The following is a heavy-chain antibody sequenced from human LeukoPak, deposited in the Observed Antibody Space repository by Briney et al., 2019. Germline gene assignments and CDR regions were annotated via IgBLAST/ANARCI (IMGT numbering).Heavy chain of an antibody. CDR2: IDNDGHGI. Sequence: GGSLRLSCVTSGFTFSGYWMHWVRQGPEKGLELVSRIDNDGHGIIYADSVKGRFTTSRDNVKSTLYLQMNSLRVEGTAVYYCAAGGGWDPSFGVVTHIDAWGKGTTVVVS. CDR3: AAGGGWDPSFGVVTHIDA. J-gene: IGHJ6*03. D-gene: IGHD3-3*01. CDR1: GFTFSGYW. V-gene: IGHV3-74*01.